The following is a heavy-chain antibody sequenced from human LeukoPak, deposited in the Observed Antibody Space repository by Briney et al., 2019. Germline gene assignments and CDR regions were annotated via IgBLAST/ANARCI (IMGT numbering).Heavy chain of an antibody. V-gene: IGHV4-59*08. D-gene: IGHD4-23*01. J-gene: IGHJ6*02. CDR2: IYYSGTT. Sequence: SETLSLTCTVSGDSISSYYWSWIRQPPGKGLEWIGYIYYSGTTNYNPSLKSRVTISVDTSKNQFSLKLSSVTAADTAVYYCARFYSGNRDDYYYGLDVWGQGTTVTVSS. CDR1: GDSISSYY. CDR3: ARFYSGNRDDYYYGLDV.